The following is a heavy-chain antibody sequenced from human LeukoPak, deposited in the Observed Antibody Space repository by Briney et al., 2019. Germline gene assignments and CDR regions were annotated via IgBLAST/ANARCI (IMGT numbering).Heavy chain of an antibody. Sequence: GGSLRLSXAASGFTFSSYSMNWVRQAPGKGLEWVSYISSSSSTIYYADSVKGRFTISRDNAKNSLYLQVNSLRAEDTAVYYCARALRYFDWLSTSPEYNWFDPWGQGTLVTVSS. CDR1: GFTFSSYS. CDR3: ARALRYFDWLSTSPEYNWFDP. D-gene: IGHD3-9*01. J-gene: IGHJ5*02. CDR2: ISSSSSTI. V-gene: IGHV3-48*01.